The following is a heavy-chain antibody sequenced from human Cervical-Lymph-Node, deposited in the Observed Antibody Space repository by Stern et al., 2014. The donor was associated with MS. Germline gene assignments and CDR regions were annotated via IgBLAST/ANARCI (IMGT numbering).Heavy chain of an antibody. CDR2: INCNGCT. D-gene: IGHD1-1*01. CDR3: ARERKVERSARLLVSFDV. J-gene: IGHJ3*01. CDR1: GVSFSDNY. Sequence: QVQLQQWGGGLLRPSETLSLTCAVHGVSFSDNYWRWIRQTPGKGLEWIGEINCNGCTHDNPSLRIRATLSEAPSSNQFSLKLSTRTAADAAMYYCARERKVERSARLLVSFDVWGQGTLVTVSS. V-gene: IGHV4-34*04.